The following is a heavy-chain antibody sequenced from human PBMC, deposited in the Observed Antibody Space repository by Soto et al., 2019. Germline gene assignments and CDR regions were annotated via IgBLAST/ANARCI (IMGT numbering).Heavy chain of an antibody. Sequence: SETLSLTCTVSGGSVSSGSYYWSWIRQPPGKGLEWIGYIYYSGSTNYNPSLKSRVTISVDTSKNQFSLKLSSVTAADTAVYYCARLRRITIFGVVKGWFDPWGQGTLVTVSS. V-gene: IGHV4-61*01. D-gene: IGHD3-3*01. CDR3: ARLRRITIFGVVKGWFDP. CDR1: GGSVSSGSYY. CDR2: IYYSGST. J-gene: IGHJ5*02.